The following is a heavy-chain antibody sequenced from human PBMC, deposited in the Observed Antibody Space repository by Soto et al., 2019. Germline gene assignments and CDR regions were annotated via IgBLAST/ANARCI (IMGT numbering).Heavy chain of an antibody. CDR3: XRHYGGYYYPYYYGMDV. J-gene: IGHJ6*01. CDR1: GGSISSSSYY. Sequence: SVTLSLTCTVSGGSISSSSYYWGWIRQPPGKGLEWIGSIYYSGSTYYNPSPKSRVTISVDTSKNQFSLKLSSVTAADTAVYYCXRHYGGYYYPYYYGMDVWGQGTTVTVSS. V-gene: IGHV4-39*01. D-gene: IGHD3-22*01. CDR2: IYYSGST.